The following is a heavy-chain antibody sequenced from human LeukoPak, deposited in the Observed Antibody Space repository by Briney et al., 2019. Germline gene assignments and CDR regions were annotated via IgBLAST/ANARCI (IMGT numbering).Heavy chain of an antibody. CDR3: ARRSSGSPPYYFGY. J-gene: IGHJ4*02. D-gene: IGHD1-26*01. CDR2: INSDGSST. V-gene: IGHV3-74*01. Sequence: GGSLRLSCAASGNYWMHWVRQVPGKGLVWVSRINSDGSSTSYADSVKGRFTISRDNAKNTLYLQMNSLRAEDTAVYYCARRSSGSPPYYFGYWGQGTLVTVSS. CDR1: GNYW.